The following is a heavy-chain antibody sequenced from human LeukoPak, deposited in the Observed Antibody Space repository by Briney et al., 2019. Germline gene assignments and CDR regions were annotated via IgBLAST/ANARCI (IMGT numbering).Heavy chain of an antibody. CDR3: ARGPPNWGYDY. CDR2: MSPNSGDT. J-gene: IGHJ4*02. CDR1: GYTFTGYY. D-gene: IGHD7-27*01. V-gene: IGHV1-8*02. Sequence: ASVKVSCKASGYTFTGYYMHWVRQATGQRPEWMGWMSPNSGDTGYAQKFQDRVTMTRNTSISTAYMELSSLRSDDTAVYYCARGPPNWGYDYWGPGTLVTVPS.